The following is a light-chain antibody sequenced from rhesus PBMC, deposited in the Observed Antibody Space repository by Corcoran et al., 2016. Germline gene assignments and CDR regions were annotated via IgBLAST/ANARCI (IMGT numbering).Light chain of an antibody. V-gene: IGKV1-21*01. Sequence: DIQMTQSPSSLSASVGDRVTITCRASQAISSWLAWYQQKPGKAPNLLLYKASSLQSGVPSRFSGSGSGTDFTLTISSLQPEDFATYYCQQYNSAPYHFGQGTKVEIK. CDR1: QAISSW. CDR3: QQYNSAPYH. J-gene: IGKJ2*01. CDR2: KAS.